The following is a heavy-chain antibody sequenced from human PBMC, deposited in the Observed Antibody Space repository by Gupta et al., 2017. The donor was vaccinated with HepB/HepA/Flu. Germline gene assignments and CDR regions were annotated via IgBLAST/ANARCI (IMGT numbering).Heavy chain of an antibody. D-gene: IGHD6-13*01. CDR2: IIPILGIA. J-gene: IGHJ4*02. V-gene: IGHV1-69*04. Sequence: QVQLLQSGAEVKKPGSSVKVSCKASGGTFSSYAISWVRQAPGQGLEWMGRIIPILGIANYAQKFQGRVTITADKSTSTAYMELSRLRSEDTAVYYCARDEGEGIAAAVVLNWGQGTLVTVSS. CDR1: GGTFSSYA. CDR3: ARDEGEGIAAAVVLN.